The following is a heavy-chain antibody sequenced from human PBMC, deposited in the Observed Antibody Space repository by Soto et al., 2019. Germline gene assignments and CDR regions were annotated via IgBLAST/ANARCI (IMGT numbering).Heavy chain of an antibody. D-gene: IGHD2-2*01. V-gene: IGHV3-74*03. J-gene: IGHJ4*01. Sequence: PGGSLRLSCAASGFSLSDYWMHWVRQVPGKGLLWVSRISVDGRDTTYADSVKGRFTISRDNAKNTLYLQMDSLRAEDTAVYYCVRASGDQRDEHWGHGRRVTDPS. CDR3: VRASGDQRDEH. CDR2: ISVDGRDT. CDR1: GFSLSDYW.